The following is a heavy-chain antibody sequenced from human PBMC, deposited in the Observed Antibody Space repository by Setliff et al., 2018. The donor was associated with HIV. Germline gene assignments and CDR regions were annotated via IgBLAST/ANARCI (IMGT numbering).Heavy chain of an antibody. CDR2: IYPDDSNI. J-gene: IGHJ3*02. D-gene: IGHD6-13*01. V-gene: IGHV5-51*01. Sequence: GESLKISCKALDYTFSTYWIGWVRQKPGEGLEWMGIIYPDDSNIRYNPSFQNRVTISADKSITTAYLQINNLKASDTATYCCARRDGRSMNAFEIWGPGTMVTVSS. CDR1: DYTFSTYW. CDR3: ARRDGRSMNAFEI.